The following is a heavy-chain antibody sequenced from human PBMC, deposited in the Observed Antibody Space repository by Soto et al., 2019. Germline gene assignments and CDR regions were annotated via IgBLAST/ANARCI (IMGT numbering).Heavy chain of an antibody. J-gene: IGHJ4*02. CDR3: ASRVYGDHASYFNY. CDR1: GGTFSSYA. D-gene: IGHD3-10*02. V-gene: IGHV1-69*13. Sequence: GASVKVSCKASGGTFSSYAISWVRQAPGQGLEWMGGIIPIFGAANYAQKFQGRVTITADESTSTAYMELSSLRSEDTAVYYCASRVYGDHASYFNYWGQGTLVTVSS. CDR2: IIPIFGAA.